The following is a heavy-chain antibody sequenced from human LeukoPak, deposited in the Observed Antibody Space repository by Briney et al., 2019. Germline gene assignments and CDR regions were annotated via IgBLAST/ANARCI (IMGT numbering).Heavy chain of an antibody. CDR2: LSGGGDSR. D-gene: IGHD3-10*01. V-gene: IGHV3-23*01. J-gene: IGHJ4*02. Sequence: GGSLRLSCAASGFSFSNYAMSWVRQAPGKGLEWVSSLSGGGDSRYYADSVMGRFTISRDNSKNTLYLQMDSLRAEDTAVYYCAKAVRSMVTGGGYFDSWGQGTLVTVSS. CDR1: GFSFSNYA. CDR3: AKAVRSMVTGGGYFDS.